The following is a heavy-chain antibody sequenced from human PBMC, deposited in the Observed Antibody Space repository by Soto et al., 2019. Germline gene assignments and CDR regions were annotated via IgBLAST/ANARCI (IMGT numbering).Heavy chain of an antibody. D-gene: IGHD2-15*01. V-gene: IGHV1-69*12. CDR3: ARGYCSGGSCLKYNYHGMDV. Sequence: QVQLVQSGAEVKKPGSSVKVSCKASGGTVSSYAISWVRQAPGQGLEWMGGIIPVFGTVNYAQKLQGRVTITADEYTSTAYMELSSLRSEDTAVYYCARGYCSGGSCLKYNYHGMDVWGQGTTVTVSS. CDR1: GGTVSSYA. CDR2: IIPVFGTV. J-gene: IGHJ6*02.